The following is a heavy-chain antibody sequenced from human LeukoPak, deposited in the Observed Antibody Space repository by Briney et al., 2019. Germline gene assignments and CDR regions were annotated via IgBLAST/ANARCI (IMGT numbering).Heavy chain of an antibody. D-gene: IGHD5-18*01. CDR3: ARSRTAMVNHDAFDI. J-gene: IGHJ3*02. V-gene: IGHV5-51*01. CDR2: IYPGDSDT. Sequence: GESLKISCKGSGFSFTNYWIGWVRQMPGKGLEWMGIIYPGDSDTRYSPSFQGQVTISADKSISTAYLQWSSLKASDTAMYYCARSRTAMVNHDAFDIWGQGTMVTVSS. CDR1: GFSFTNYW.